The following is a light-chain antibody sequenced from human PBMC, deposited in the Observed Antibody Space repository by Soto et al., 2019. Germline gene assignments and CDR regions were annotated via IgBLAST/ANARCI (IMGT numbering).Light chain of an antibody. V-gene: IGKV1-5*03. Sequence: DIQMTQSPSTLSGSVGDRVTITCRASQTISSWLAWYQQKPGKAPKLLIYKASTLKSGVPSRFSGSGSGTEFTLTISSLQPDDFATYYCQQSYRTPLSITFGQGTRLEIK. CDR3: QQSYRTPLSIT. J-gene: IGKJ5*01. CDR2: KAS. CDR1: QTISSW.